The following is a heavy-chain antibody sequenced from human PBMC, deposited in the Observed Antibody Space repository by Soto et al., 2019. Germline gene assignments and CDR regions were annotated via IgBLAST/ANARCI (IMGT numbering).Heavy chain of an antibody. Sequence: ASVKVSYKASGYTFTSYAMHWVRQAPGQRLEWMGWINAGNGNTKYSQKFQGRVTITRDTSASTAYMELSSLRSEDTAVYYCARSIVVVTALDYWGQGTLVTVSS. J-gene: IGHJ4*02. V-gene: IGHV1-3*01. CDR2: INAGNGNT. CDR3: ARSIVVVTALDY. CDR1: GYTFTSYA. D-gene: IGHD2-21*02.